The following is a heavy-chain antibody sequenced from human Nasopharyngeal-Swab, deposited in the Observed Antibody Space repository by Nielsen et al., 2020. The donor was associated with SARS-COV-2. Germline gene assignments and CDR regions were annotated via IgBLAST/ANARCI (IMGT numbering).Heavy chain of an antibody. D-gene: IGHD3-22*01. CDR1: GFTFSSYW. CDR2: ISSSSSTI. CDR3: ARGGQGTYYYDSSGYYGEYYFDY. V-gene: IGHV3-48*01. Sequence: GESLKISCAASGFTFSSYWMNWVRQAPGKGLEWVSHISSSSSTIYYADSVKGRFTITRDNAKNSLYLQMDSLRAEDTAVYYCARGGQGTYYYDSSGYYGEYYFDYWGQGTLVTVSS. J-gene: IGHJ4*02.